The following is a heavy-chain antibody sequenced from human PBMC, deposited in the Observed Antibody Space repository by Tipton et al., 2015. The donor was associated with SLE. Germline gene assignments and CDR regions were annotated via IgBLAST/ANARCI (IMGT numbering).Heavy chain of an antibody. J-gene: IGHJ4*02. Sequence: LRLSCAVYGASFSGYYWSWIRQPPGKGLEWIGEINHSGSTNYNPSLKSRVTISVDTSKNQFSLKLSSVTAADTAVYYCARDGKGQWPVDYWGQGTLVTVSS. CDR3: ARDGKGQWPVDY. CDR2: INHSGST. V-gene: IGHV4-34*01. D-gene: IGHD6-19*01. CDR1: GASFSGYY.